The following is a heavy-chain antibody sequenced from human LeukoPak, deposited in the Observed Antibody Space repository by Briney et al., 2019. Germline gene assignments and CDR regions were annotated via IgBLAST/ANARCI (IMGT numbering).Heavy chain of an antibody. Sequence: PSETLSLTCTVSGGSISSYYWSWIRQPPGKGLEWIGYIYYSGSTNYNPSLKSRVTIPVDTSKNQFSLKLSSVTAADTAVYYCASRAVAGRENYWGQGTLVTVSS. J-gene: IGHJ4*02. CDR2: IYYSGST. CDR3: ASRAVAGRENY. CDR1: GGSISSYY. D-gene: IGHD6-19*01. V-gene: IGHV4-59*01.